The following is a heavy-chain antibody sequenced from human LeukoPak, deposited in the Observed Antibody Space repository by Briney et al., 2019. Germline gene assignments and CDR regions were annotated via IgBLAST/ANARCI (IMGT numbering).Heavy chain of an antibody. D-gene: IGHD3-16*02. CDR1: GGSISSGGYY. CDR2: IYYSGST. Sequence: PSETLSLTCTVSGGSISSGGYYWSWIRQHPGKGLEWIGYIYYSGSTYYNPSLKSRVTISVDTSKNQFSLKLSSVTAADTAVYYCARVGNYDYVWGSDRPPKHYFDYWGQGTLVTVSS. CDR3: ARVGNYDYVWGSDRPPKHYFDY. J-gene: IGHJ4*02. V-gene: IGHV4-31*03.